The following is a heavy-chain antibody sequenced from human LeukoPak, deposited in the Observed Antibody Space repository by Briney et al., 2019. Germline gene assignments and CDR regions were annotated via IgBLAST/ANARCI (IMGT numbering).Heavy chain of an antibody. V-gene: IGHV3-7*03. CDR3: ARGGGLDV. D-gene: IGHD3-16*01. J-gene: IGHJ6*02. Sequence: GGSLRLSCVASGLTVSSYSMNWVRQAPGKGLEWVASINHNGNVNYYVDSVKGRFTISRDNAKNSLYLQMSNLRAEDTAVYFCARGGGLDVWGQGATVTVS. CDR2: INHNGNVN. CDR1: GLTVSSYS.